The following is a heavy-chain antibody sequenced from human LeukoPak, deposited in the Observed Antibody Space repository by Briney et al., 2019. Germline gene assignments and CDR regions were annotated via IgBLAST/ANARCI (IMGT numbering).Heavy chain of an antibody. CDR1: GGTFTSYA. J-gene: IGHJ6*03. D-gene: IGHD6-6*01. CDR2: IIPIFGTA. V-gene: IGHV1-69*13. CDR3: ARGIAARRAYYYYMDV. Sequence: ASVKVSFKSSGGTFTSYAFNWVRQAPGQGLEWVGGIIPIFGTANYAQTFQGRVTITADESTSTDYMELSSLSSEDTAVYYCARGIAARRAYYYYMDVWGKGTMVTVSS.